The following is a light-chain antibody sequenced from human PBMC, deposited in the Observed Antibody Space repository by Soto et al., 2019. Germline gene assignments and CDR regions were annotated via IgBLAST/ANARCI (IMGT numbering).Light chain of an antibody. CDR1: QNVDSNY. Sequence: EIGVKMSPATVSVSQGEIATLSCRASQNVDSNYLAWYQQKPGQAPRIIIFAASGRATGIPDRFSGSGSGTDFTLTISRLEPEDFAVYYCQQYGNSPITFGQGTRLEIK. CDR3: QQYGNSPIT. V-gene: IGKV3-20*01. CDR2: AAS. J-gene: IGKJ5*01.